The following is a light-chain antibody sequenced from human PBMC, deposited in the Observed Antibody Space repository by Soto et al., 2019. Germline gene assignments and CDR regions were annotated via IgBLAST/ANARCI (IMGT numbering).Light chain of an antibody. CDR1: SSDVCGYNY. CDR2: EVS. CDR3: NSYAGSNNWV. V-gene: IGLV2-8*01. Sequence: QSVLTQPPSASGSPGQSVTISCTGTSSDVCGYNYVSWYQQHPGKAPKLMIYEVSKRPSGVPDRFSGSKSGNTASLTVSGLQAEDEADYYCNSYAGSNNWVFGGGTQLTVL. J-gene: IGLJ3*02.